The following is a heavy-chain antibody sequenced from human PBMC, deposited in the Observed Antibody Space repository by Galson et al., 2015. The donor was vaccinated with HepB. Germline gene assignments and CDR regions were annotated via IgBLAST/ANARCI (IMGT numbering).Heavy chain of an antibody. CDR1: GYTFTSYA. CDR3: ARSPSPYSYGPINAFDV. CDR2: INTNTGNP. D-gene: IGHD5-18*01. Sequence: SVKVSCKASGYTFTSYAMNWVRQAPGQGLEWMGWINTNTGNPTYAQGFTGRFVFSLDTSVSTAYLQISSLKAEDTAVYYCARSPSPYSYGPINAFDVWGQGTMVTVSS. J-gene: IGHJ3*01. V-gene: IGHV7-4-1*02.